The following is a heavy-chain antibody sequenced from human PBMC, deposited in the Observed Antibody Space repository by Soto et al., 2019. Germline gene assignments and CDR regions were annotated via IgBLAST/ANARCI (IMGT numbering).Heavy chain of an antibody. J-gene: IGHJ4*02. V-gene: IGHV3-21*01. CDR1: GFTLSGYS. CDR2: ISDSTT. Sequence: EVQLVESGGGLVKPGGSLRLSCAASGFTLSGYSMTWVRQAPETGLEWVASISDSTTYYADSVKGRFTISRDNAKNSVFLQMSILRADDTAVYYCARDTSRSLDFWGQVTLVIVSS. CDR3: ARDTSRSLDF. D-gene: IGHD2-2*01.